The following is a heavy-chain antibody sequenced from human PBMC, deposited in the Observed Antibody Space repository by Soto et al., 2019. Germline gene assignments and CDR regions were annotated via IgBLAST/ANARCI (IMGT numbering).Heavy chain of an antibody. D-gene: IGHD3-9*01. V-gene: IGHV1-69*01. Sequence: QVQLVQSGAEVKKPGSSVKVSCKASGGTFSSYAISWVRQAPGQGLEWMGGIIPIFGTANYAQKFQGRVTITADESTSTAYMELRSLRSEDTAVYYCARSPPNDYDILTGPQGYWGQGTLVTVSS. CDR2: IIPIFGTA. CDR1: GGTFSSYA. CDR3: ARSPPNDYDILTGPQGY. J-gene: IGHJ4*02.